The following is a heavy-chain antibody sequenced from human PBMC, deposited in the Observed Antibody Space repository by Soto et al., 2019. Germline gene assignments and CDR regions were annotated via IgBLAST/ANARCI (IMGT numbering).Heavy chain of an antibody. CDR1: GYTFTGYY. D-gene: IGHD3-16*02. CDR3: AREGGSRNYIWGSYRSSSFDY. J-gene: IGHJ4*02. CDR2: INPNSGGT. Sequence: DSVKVSCNASGYTFTGYYMHWVRQAPGQGLEWMGWINPNSGGTNYAQKFQGWVTMTRDTSISTAYMELSRLRSDDTAVYYCAREGGSRNYIWGSYRSSSFDYWGQGTLVTVSS. V-gene: IGHV1-2*04.